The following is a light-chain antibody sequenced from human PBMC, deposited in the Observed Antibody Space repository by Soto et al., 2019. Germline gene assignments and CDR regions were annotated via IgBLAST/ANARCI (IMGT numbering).Light chain of an antibody. J-gene: IGLJ1*01. Sequence: QSVLTQPPSVSGAPGQRVTISCTGSSSNIGAGYYVHWYQQLPGTAPKLLIYGNSNRPSGVPDRFSGSKSGTSASLAITGLQAEDEADYYCQSYASSPSYVFGAGTKLTVL. V-gene: IGLV1-40*01. CDR1: SSNIGAGYY. CDR3: QSYASSPSYV. CDR2: GNS.